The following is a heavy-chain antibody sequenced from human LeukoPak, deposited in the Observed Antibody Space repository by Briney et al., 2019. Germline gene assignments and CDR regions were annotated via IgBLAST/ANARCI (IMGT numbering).Heavy chain of an antibody. J-gene: IGHJ4*02. D-gene: IGHD5/OR15-5a*01. V-gene: IGHV3-7*01. CDR2: IKPDGSEI. CDR3: ARSVLQGTIQWSLDY. Sequence: GGSLRLSCAASGFTFSHYYMTWVRQPPGKGLEWVANIKPDGSEIWCVDSVKGRFTISRDNGRNSLYLQMDSLRVEDTAVYYCARSVLQGTIQWSLDYWGRGALVTVSS. CDR1: GFTFSHYY.